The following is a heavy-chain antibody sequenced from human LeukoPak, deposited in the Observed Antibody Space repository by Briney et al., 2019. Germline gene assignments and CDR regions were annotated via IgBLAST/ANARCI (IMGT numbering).Heavy chain of an antibody. CDR1: GGSISRSSYY. Sequence: SETLSLTCTLSGGSISRSSYYWGWIRQPPGKGLEWFGSIYYRGSTYYNPSLKSRDTLSLYTSKNQFSLKLRSVTAAETAVYYCARQRLSLLWFGAQYFDYWGQGTLVTVSS. J-gene: IGHJ4*02. D-gene: IGHD3-10*01. CDR2: IYYRGST. V-gene: IGHV4-39*01. CDR3: ARQRLSLLWFGAQYFDY.